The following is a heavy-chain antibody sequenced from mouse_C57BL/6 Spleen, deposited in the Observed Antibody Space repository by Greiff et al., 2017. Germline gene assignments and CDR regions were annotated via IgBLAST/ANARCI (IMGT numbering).Heavy chain of an antibody. J-gene: IGHJ2*01. CDR3: TRDYYGSSYVY. CDR1: GFNIKDDY. V-gene: IGHV14-4*01. D-gene: IGHD1-1*01. Sequence: VQLKESGAELVRPGASVKLSCTASGFNIKDDYMHWVKQSPEQGLEWIGWIDPENGDTEYASKFQGKATITADTSSNTAYLQLSSLTSEDTAVYYCTRDYYGSSYVYWGQGTTLTVSS. CDR2: IDPENGDT.